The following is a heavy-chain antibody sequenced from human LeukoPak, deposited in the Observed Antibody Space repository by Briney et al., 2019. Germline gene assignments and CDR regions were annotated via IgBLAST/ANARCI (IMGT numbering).Heavy chain of an antibody. CDR3: ARAVVGTAEDY. V-gene: IGHV1-24*01. CDR2: FDPEDGET. J-gene: IGHJ4*02. D-gene: IGHD2-2*01. Sequence: GASVKVSCKVSGYTLTELSMHWVRQAPGKGLEWMGGFDPEDGETIYAQKLQGRVTMTTDTSTSTAYMELRSLRSDDTAVYYCARAVVGTAEDYWGQGTLVTVSS. CDR1: GYTLTELS.